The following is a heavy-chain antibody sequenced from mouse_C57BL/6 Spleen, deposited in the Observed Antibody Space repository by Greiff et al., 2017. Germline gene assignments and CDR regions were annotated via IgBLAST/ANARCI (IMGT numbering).Heavy chain of an antibody. V-gene: IGHV1-64*01. Sequence: QVQLQQPGAELVKPGASVKLSCKASGYTFTSYWMHWVKQRPGQGLEWIGMIHPNSGSTNYNEKFKSKATLTVDKSSSTAYMQLSSLTSEDSAVXYCARSRWGFTTVVDYWGQGTTLTVSS. CDR3: ARSRWGFTTVVDY. J-gene: IGHJ2*01. CDR2: IHPNSGST. CDR1: GYTFTSYW. D-gene: IGHD1-1*01.